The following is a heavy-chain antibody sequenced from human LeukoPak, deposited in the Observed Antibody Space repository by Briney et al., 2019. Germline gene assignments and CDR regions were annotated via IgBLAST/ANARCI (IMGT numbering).Heavy chain of an antibody. V-gene: IGHV1-18*01. CDR1: GYTFTTYG. Sequence: ASVKVSCKASGYTFTTYGISWVRQAPGQGLEWMGWISAYNGNTYYAKTLQGRVTMTTDTSTRIAYMELRSLRSDDTAVYYCARGVVVTVPSFDCWGQGTLVTVSS. J-gene: IGHJ4*02. D-gene: IGHD2-21*02. CDR2: ISAYNGNT. CDR3: ARGVVVTVPSFDC.